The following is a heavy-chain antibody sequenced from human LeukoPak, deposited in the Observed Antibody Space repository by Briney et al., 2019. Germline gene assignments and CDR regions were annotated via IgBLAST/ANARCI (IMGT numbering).Heavy chain of an antibody. CDR2: INHSGST. D-gene: IGHD6-19*01. CDR3: ASESVAVALPDY. Sequence: SETLSLTCAVYGGSFSGYYWSWIRQPPGKGLEWIGEINHSGSTNYNPPLKSRVTISVDTSKNQFSLKLGSVTAADTAVYYCASESVAVALPDYWGQGTLVTVSS. CDR1: GGSFSGYY. V-gene: IGHV4-34*01. J-gene: IGHJ4*02.